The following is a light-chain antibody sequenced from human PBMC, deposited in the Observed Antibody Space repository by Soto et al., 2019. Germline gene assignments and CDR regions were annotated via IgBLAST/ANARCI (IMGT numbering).Light chain of an antibody. CDR2: GAS. CDR1: QSVSSD. V-gene: IGKV3-15*01. J-gene: IGKJ1*01. Sequence: EXVMTQSPATLSVSPGERATLSCRASQSVSSDLAWYQQKPGQAPRLLIYGASTRATGIPARFSGSGSGTEFTLTISSLKSEDFAVYYCQQYNNWPPRTFGQGTKVDIK. CDR3: QQYNNWPPRT.